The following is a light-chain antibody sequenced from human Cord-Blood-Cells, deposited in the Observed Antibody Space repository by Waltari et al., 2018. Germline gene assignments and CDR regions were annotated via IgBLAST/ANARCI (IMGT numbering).Light chain of an antibody. CDR1: SLRSYY. CDR3: NARDSSGNQVV. CDR2: GKN. J-gene: IGLJ2*01. Sequence: SSELTQDPTVSVALGQTVRITCQGDSLRSYYARWYQQKPGQAPVLVIYGKNNRPSGIPGRFSGSSSGNTASLTITGAQAEDESDYYCNARDSSGNQVVFGGGTKLTVL. V-gene: IGLV3-19*01.